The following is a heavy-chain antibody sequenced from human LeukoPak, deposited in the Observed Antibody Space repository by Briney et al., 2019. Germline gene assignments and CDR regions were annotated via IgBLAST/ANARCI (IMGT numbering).Heavy chain of an antibody. CDR2: ISSSGSTI. J-gene: IGHJ3*02. CDR1: GGSFSGYY. CDR3: ARGYSDAFDI. D-gene: IGHD1-14*01. Sequence: LSLTCAVYGGSFSGYYWSWIRQAPGKGLEWVSYISSSGSTIYYADSVKGRFTISRDNAKNSLYLQMNSLRAEDTAVYYCARGYSDAFDIWGQGTMVTVSS. V-gene: IGHV3-11*04.